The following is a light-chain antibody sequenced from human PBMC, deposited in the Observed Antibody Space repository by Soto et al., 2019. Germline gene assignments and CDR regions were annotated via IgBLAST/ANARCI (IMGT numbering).Light chain of an antibody. V-gene: IGKV1-5*03. Sequence: DIQMTQSPSTLSASVGDRVIIICRASKSISSWLAWYQQKPVKGPKLLIYKASSLESGVPSRFSGSGSGTEFTLTTRSLQPDDFATYYCQKYNTNLWTFGQGTKVEIK. CDR2: KAS. J-gene: IGKJ1*01. CDR1: KSISSW. CDR3: QKYNTNLWT.